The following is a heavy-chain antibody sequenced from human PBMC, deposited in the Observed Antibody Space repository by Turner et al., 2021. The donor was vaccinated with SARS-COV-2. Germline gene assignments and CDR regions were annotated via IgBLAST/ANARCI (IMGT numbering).Heavy chain of an antibody. CDR3: GRQAYDNGWPRYFDY. Sequence: QVHLQESGPGLVKPSETLSLTCTVSGGSISSKSWSWIRQSPGRGLEWIGYFYKIGSIDYNPTLRSRVTISVDTSKNHFSLNLTSVTAADTAVYYCGRQAYDNGWPRYFDYSGQGILVTVS. V-gene: IGHV4-59*08. CDR1: GGSISSKS. J-gene: IGHJ4*02. CDR2: FYKIGSI. D-gene: IGHD6-19*01.